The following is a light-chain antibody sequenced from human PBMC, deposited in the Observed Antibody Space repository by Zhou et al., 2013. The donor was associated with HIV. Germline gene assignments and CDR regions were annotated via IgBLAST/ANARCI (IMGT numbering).Light chain of an antibody. CDR3: QQFRTWPYT. J-gene: IGKJ4*01. CDR1: QTIHSN. CDR2: DAS. V-gene: IGKV3-15*01. Sequence: EILMTQSPATLSTSPGSSASFSCRASQTIHSNLAWYQQISGQPPKLLIHDASTRAKDVPARFVGSGSGTDFSLNITTLQPEDFATYYCQQFRTWPYTFGGGT.